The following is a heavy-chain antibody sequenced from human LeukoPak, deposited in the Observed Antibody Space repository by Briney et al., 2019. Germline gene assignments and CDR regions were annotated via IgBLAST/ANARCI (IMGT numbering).Heavy chain of an antibody. V-gene: IGHV1-8*01. CDR3: ARCTGGDCGGAFDI. CDR1: GNTFTNYD. CDR2: MNPNTGNA. J-gene: IGHJ3*02. D-gene: IGHD2-21*02. Sequence: ASVKVSCKTSGNTFTNYDINWLRQATGQGREWMGWMNPNTGNADSAQKFQGRVTMTRNISISTAYMELSSLRFEDTAVYYCARCTGGDCGGAFDIWGQGTMVTVSS.